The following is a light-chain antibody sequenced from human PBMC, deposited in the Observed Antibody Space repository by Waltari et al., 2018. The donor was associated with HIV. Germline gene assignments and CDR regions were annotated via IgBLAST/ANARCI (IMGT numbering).Light chain of an antibody. J-gene: IGLJ1*01. CDR1: RTDIGYFDY. Sequence: QSALTQPRSVSGSPGQSVTISCTGTRTDIGYFDYVSWYQQYPGKPPKVILYEVSQRPSGVPDRFTASKSGITASLTISGLQDEDEADYYCCSYAGTYTYVFGTGTTVTVL. CDR3: CSYAGTYTYV. V-gene: IGLV2-11*01. CDR2: EVS.